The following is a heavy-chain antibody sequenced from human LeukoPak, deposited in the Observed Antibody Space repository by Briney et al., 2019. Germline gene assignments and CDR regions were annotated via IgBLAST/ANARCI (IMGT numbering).Heavy chain of an antibody. V-gene: IGHV4-59*01. CDR2: IYYSGST. J-gene: IGHJ4*02. Sequence: SETLSLTCTVSGGSISSYYWSWIRQPPGKGLEWIGYIYYSGSTNYNPSLKSRVTISVDTSKNQFSLKLSFVTAADTAVYYCAREYYYGSGSPGGFDYWGQGTLVTVFS. CDR3: AREYYYGSGSPGGFDY. D-gene: IGHD3-10*01. CDR1: GGSISSYY.